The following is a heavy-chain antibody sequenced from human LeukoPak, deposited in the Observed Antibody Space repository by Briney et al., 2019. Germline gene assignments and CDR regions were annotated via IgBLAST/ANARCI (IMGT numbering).Heavy chain of an antibody. D-gene: IGHD1-26*01. Sequence: ASVKDSCKASGYTFTSYDINWVRPATGQGLEWMGWMNPNSGNTGYAQKFQGRVTMTRNTSISTAYMELSSLRSEDTAVYYCARVGSGSYYYFDYWGQGTLVTVSS. CDR2: MNPNSGNT. V-gene: IGHV1-8*01. CDR3: ARVGSGSYYYFDY. J-gene: IGHJ4*02. CDR1: GYTFTSYD.